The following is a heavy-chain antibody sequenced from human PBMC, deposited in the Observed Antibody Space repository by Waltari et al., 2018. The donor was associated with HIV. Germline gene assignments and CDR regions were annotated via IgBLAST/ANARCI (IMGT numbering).Heavy chain of an antibody. CDR3: ARANVFLRFGEFSNYGMDV. CDR1: AFALSYYC. V-gene: IGHV3-74*01. Sequence: EVRLVESGGALVQPGESLSLSGAALAFALSYYCMHSVRQAPGKGLVWVSRINTDGTTTTYADSVRGRFTSSRDNAKNTLDLQMNSLKADDTAVYYCARANVFLRFGEFSNYGMDVWGQGTMVTVSS. CDR2: INTDGTTT. J-gene: IGHJ6*02. D-gene: IGHD3-10*01.